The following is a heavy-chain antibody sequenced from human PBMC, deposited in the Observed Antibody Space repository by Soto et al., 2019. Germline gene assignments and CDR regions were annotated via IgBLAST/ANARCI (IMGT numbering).Heavy chain of an antibody. D-gene: IGHD4-17*01. CDR1: GGSVSDKTYY. J-gene: IGHJ4*02. CDR3: ARTTAVPNTLRSRYFFDY. CDR2: VYYSGTT. Sequence: QVQLQESGPGLLKPSETLSLTCSVSGGSVSDKTYYWSWIRQPAGKRLEWIGYVYYSGTTNYNPSLKSRVTISVDLSKNRFSLRLSSVTTADTALYYCARTTAVPNTLRSRYFFDYWGQGTLVTVSS. V-gene: IGHV4-61*01.